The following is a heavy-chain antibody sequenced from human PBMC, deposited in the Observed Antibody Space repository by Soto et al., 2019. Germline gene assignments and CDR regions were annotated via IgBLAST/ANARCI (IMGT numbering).Heavy chain of an antibody. J-gene: IGHJ4*02. V-gene: IGHV4-59*08. Sequence: PTETLSLTCTVSGGSITSYYWSWIRQPPGKGLEWIGYIYFSGSANYNPSHKSRVTISVDTSKNQFSLKLSSVTAADTAVYYCARRYSGYGDYWGQGTLVTV. CDR1: GGSITSYY. CDR3: ARRYSGYGDY. D-gene: IGHD5-12*01. CDR2: IYFSGSA.